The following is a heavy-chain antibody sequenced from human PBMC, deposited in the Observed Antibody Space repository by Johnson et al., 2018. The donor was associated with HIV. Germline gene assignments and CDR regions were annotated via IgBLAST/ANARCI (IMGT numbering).Heavy chain of an antibody. V-gene: IGHV3-66*02. CDR3: FLGQTQRGDAFDI. CDR1: GFTVNGNY. J-gene: IGHJ3*02. Sequence: VQLVESGGGLVQPGGSLRLSCAVSGFTVNGNYMSWVRQAPGKGLEWVSVIYSGDTTYYADSVKGRFTISRDNAKNSLYLQMNSLRAEDTALYYCFLGQTQRGDAFDIWGQGTMVTVSS. D-gene: IGHD6-25*01. CDR2: IYSGDTT.